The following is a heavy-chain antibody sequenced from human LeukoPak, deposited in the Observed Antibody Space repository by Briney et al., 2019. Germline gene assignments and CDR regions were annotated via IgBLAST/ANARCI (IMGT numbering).Heavy chain of an antibody. J-gene: IGHJ3*02. D-gene: IGHD5-12*01. CDR3: ARVIVATFDAFDI. CDR1: VFTFSSSS. Sequence: GGSLRLSSAASVFTFSSSSMNWVRQAPRKGLWWVSSISSRSSYINYADSVKGRFTISRDNTKNSLYLQMNTLRAEDTAVYYCARVIVATFDAFDIWGQGTMVTVSS. CDR2: ISSRSSYI. V-gene: IGHV3-21*01.